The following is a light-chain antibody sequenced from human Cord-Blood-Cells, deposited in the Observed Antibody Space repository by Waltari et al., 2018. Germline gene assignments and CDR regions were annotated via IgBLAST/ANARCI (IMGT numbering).Light chain of an antibody. Sequence: QSALTQPASVSGSPGQSITISCTGTSSDVGSYNLVSWYQQHPGKAPKLMIYEGRKRPSGVSNRFSGSKAGNTASLTISGVQAEDEAEYYCCSYAGSSTFVFGTGTKVTVL. CDR1: SSDVGSYNL. J-gene: IGLJ1*01. CDR2: EGR. V-gene: IGLV2-23*01. CDR3: CSYAGSSTFV.